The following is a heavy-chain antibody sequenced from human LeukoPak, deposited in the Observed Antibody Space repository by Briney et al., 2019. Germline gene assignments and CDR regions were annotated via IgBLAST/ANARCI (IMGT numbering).Heavy chain of an antibody. D-gene: IGHD5-24*01. CDR3: ARELRWLPPMEDY. CDR1: GYSFTSFA. V-gene: IGHV1-18*01. J-gene: IGHJ4*02. CDR2: ISAYNDNT. Sequence: ASVKVSCKASGYSFTSFAFSWVRQAPGQGLEWMGWISAYNDNTNSVQKFQGRITMTRDTSISTAYMELSRLRSDDTAVYYCARELRWLPPMEDYWGQGTLVTVSS.